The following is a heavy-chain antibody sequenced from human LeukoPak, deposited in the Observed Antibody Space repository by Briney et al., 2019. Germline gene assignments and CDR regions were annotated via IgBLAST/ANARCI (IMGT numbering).Heavy chain of an antibody. CDR2: SYPDSGGT. Sequence: ASLRVSSAASGYTFTDYYMHWVRQAPGHGLEWMGWSYPDSGGTNYAQKIQGRVTMTRDTSISPACTGPSRVRSDDTAVYYCARGSSDYYLDFWGQGTLVTVSS. CDR1: GYTFTDYY. J-gene: IGHJ4*02. D-gene: IGHD6-13*01. V-gene: IGHV1-2*02. CDR3: ARGSSDYYLDF.